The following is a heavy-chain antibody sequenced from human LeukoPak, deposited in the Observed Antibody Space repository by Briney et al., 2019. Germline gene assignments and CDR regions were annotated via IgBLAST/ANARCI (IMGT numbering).Heavy chain of an antibody. CDR2: IRYDGSNK. J-gene: IGHJ6*02. CDR1: GFTFSSYG. Sequence: GGSLRLSCAASGFTFSSYGMHWVRQAPGKGLEWVAFIRYDGSNKYYADSVKGRFTISRDNAKNSLYLQMNSLRAEDTAVYYCARDLVAMVRGGTGMDVWGQGTTVTVSS. D-gene: IGHD3-10*01. CDR3: ARDLVAMVRGGTGMDV. V-gene: IGHV3-30*02.